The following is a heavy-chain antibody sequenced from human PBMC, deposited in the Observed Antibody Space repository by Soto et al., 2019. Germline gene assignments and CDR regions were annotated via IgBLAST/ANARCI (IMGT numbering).Heavy chain of an antibody. J-gene: IGHJ6*02. CDR3: ARDQRGVNVHNYYYYGMDV. V-gene: IGHV1-69*13. D-gene: IGHD3-16*02. CDR2: IIPIFGTA. CDR1: GGTFSSYA. Sequence: GASVKVSCKASGGTFSSYAISWVRQAPGQGLEWMGGIIPIFGTANYAQKFQGRVTITADESTSTAYMELSSLRSEDTAVYYCARDQRGVNVHNYYYYGMDVWGQGTTVTVSS.